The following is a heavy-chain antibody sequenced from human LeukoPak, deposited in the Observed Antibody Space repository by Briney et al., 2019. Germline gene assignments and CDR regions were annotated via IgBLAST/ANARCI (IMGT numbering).Heavy chain of an antibody. CDR2: IYYSGST. CDR1: GGSIGSYY. J-gene: IGHJ4*02. Sequence: PSETLSLTCTVSGGSIGSYYWSWIRQPPGKGLEWIGYIYYSGSTNYNPSLKSRVTISVDTSKNQFSLKLSSVTAADTAVYYCARTQYYGDYYFDYWGQGTLVTVSS. CDR3: ARTQYYGDYYFDY. D-gene: IGHD4-17*01. V-gene: IGHV4-59*08.